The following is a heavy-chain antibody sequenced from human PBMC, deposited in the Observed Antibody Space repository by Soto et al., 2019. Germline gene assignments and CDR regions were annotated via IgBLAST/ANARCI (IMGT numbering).Heavy chain of an antibody. V-gene: IGHV3-7*01. CDR1: GFTFSSYW. Sequence: GGSLRLSCAASGFTFSSYWMSWVRQAPGKGLEWVANIKQDGSEKYYVDSVKGRFTISRDNAKNSLYLQMNSLRAEDTAVYYCARDARMDCSGGSCYSMYTEYFQHWGQGTLVTVSS. J-gene: IGHJ1*01. CDR3: ARDARMDCSGGSCYSMYTEYFQH. D-gene: IGHD2-15*01. CDR2: IKQDGSEK.